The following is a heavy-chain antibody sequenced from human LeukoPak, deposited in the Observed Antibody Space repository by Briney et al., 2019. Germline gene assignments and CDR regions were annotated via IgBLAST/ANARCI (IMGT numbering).Heavy chain of an antibody. D-gene: IGHD3-16*01. CDR3: ARQFGPTDAFDI. J-gene: IGHJ3*02. CDR2: IKPRFSGT. V-gene: IGHV1-2*02. Sequence: ASVKVSCKASGITIAGYDVHWVRQAPGQGLEWMGRIKPRFSGTNHAEKFQGRVTMTRDTSMTTAYMELSSLTSDDTAVYYCARQFGPTDAFDIWGQGTVVTVSS. CDR1: GITIAGYD.